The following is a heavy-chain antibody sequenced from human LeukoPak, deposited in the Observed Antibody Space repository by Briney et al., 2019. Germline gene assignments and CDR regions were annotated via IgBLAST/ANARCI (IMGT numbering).Heavy chain of an antibody. CDR2: ISSSSNYI. CDR3: ARSLSSYGTLYFDY. CDR1: GFTFSSYS. V-gene: IGHV3-21*01. Sequence: GGFLRLSCAASGFTFSSYSMNWVRQAPGKGLEWVSSISSSSNYIYYADSVKGRFTISRDNAKNSLYLQMNSLRAEDTAVYHCARSLSSYGTLYFDYWGQGTLVTVSS. J-gene: IGHJ4*02. D-gene: IGHD5-18*01.